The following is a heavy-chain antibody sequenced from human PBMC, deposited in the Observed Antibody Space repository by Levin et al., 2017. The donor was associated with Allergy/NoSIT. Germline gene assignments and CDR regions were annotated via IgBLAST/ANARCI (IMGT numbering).Heavy chain of an antibody. J-gene: IGHJ5*02. D-gene: IGHD3-9*01. Sequence: PSETLSLTCAVYGGSFSGYYWTWIRQPPGKGLEWIGEINHSESTNYNPSLKSRVTISSDTSKNQFSLKLSSVTAAGTAVYYCARGNTPNVRYFFQKGWFDPWGQGTLVTVSS. CDR3: ARGNTPNVRYFFQKGWFDP. CDR2: INHSEST. V-gene: IGHV4-34*01. CDR1: GGSFSGYY.